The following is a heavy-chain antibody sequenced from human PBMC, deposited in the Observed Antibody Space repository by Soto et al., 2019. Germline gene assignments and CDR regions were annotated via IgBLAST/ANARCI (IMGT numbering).Heavy chain of an antibody. V-gene: IGHV3-23*01. CDR1: GFTFSSYA. D-gene: IGHD3-22*01. J-gene: IGHJ4*02. Sequence: GGSLRLSCAASGFTFSSYAMSWVRQAPGKGLEWVSAISGSGGSTYYADSVKGRFTISRDNSKNTLYLQMNSLRAEDTAVYYCAKDFAYYYDSGPWPTYYFDYWGQGTLVTVSS. CDR2: ISGSGGST. CDR3: AKDFAYYYDSGPWPTYYFDY.